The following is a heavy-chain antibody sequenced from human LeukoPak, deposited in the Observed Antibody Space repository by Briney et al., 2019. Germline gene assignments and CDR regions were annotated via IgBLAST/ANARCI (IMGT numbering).Heavy chain of an antibody. CDR2: IYYSGST. D-gene: IGHD5-18*01. CDR1: GGSVSSGSYY. CDR3: ARGYGRGGALDY. Sequence: SETLSLTCTVSGGSVSSGSYYWSWIRQPPGKGLEWIGYIYYSGSTNYNPSLKSRVTISVDTSRNQFSLKLSSVTAADTAVYYCARGYGRGGALDYWGQGTLVTVSS. J-gene: IGHJ4*02. V-gene: IGHV4-61*01.